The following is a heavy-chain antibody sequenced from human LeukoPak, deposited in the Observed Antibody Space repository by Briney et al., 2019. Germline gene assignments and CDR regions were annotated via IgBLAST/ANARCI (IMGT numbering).Heavy chain of an antibody. V-gene: IGHV4-59*08. D-gene: IGHD2-15*01. Sequence: SETLSLTCTVSGASISSYYWTWIRQPPGKGLEWIGYIHYSGDTKCNPSLKSRVTISVDASKNQVSLQLNSVTAADTAVYYCAGYCGGGSCADSWGQGTLVTVSS. J-gene: IGHJ4*02. CDR3: AGYCGGGSCADS. CDR2: IHYSGDT. CDR1: GASISSYY.